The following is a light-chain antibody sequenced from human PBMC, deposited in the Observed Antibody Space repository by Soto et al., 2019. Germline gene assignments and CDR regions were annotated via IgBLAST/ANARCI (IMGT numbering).Light chain of an antibody. CDR3: SSYVSSGTYV. CDR2: DVN. CDR1: SSDIGAYNY. Sequence: QSVLTQPASVSGSPGQSIAISCTGTSSDIGAYNYASWYQQHPDKAPKLMIFDVNNRPSGVSYRFSGYKSGNTASRTISGLQAEDEADYYCSSYVSSGTYVFGTGTKLTVL. J-gene: IGLJ1*01. V-gene: IGLV2-14*03.